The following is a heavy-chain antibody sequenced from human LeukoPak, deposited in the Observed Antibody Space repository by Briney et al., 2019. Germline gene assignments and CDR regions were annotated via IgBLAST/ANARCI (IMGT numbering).Heavy chain of an antibody. CDR3: ARVRSRYYYAPFDY. Sequence: PGGSLRLSCAASGFTFSSYEMNWVRQAPGKGPEWVSYISSSGSTIYYADSVKGRFTISRDNAKNSLYLQMNSLRAEDTAVYYCARVRSRYYYAPFDYWGQGTLVTVSS. D-gene: IGHD3-10*01. V-gene: IGHV3-48*03. J-gene: IGHJ4*02. CDR1: GFTFSSYE. CDR2: ISSSGSTI.